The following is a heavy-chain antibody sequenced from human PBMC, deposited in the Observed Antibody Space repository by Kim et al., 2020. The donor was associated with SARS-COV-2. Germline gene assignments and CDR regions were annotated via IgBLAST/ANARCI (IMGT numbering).Heavy chain of an antibody. D-gene: IGHD6-19*01. V-gene: IGHV1-69*13. CDR3: ARDRGIAVAGTPYDY. Sequence: SVKVSCKASGGTFSSYAISWVRQAPGQGLEWMGGIIPIFGTANYAQKFQGRVTITADESTSTAYMELSSLRSEDTAVYYCARDRGIAVAGTPYDYWGQGTLVTVSS. CDR1: GGTFSSYA. J-gene: IGHJ4*02. CDR2: IIPIFGTA.